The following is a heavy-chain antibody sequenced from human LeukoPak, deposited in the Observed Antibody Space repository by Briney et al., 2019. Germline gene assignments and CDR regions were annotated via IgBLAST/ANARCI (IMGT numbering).Heavy chain of an antibody. V-gene: IGHV3-30*02. CDR1: GFTFSSSV. CDR3: AKVGLTSLDAFDI. D-gene: IGHD2-2*01. CDR2: IQYDGGNK. Sequence: GGSLRLSCAASGFTFSSSVMHWVRQAPGNGLEWVAFIQYDGGNKNYADSVKGRFTISRDNSKNTLYLQMNSQRAEDTAVYYCAKVGLTSLDAFDIWGQGTMVTVSS. J-gene: IGHJ3*02.